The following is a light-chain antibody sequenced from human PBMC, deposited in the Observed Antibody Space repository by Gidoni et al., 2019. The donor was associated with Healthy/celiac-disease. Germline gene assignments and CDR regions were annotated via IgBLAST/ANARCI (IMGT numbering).Light chain of an antibody. V-gene: IGKV1-39*01. CDR3: QQSYSTPPLT. CDR2: AAS. J-gene: IGKJ4*01. CDR1: QSISSY. Sequence: DTQMTQSPSSLSASVGDRVTITCRASQSISSYLNLYQQKPGKAPKLLIYAASSLQSGVPSRFSGSGSGTDFTLTISSLQPEDFATYYCQQSYSTPPLTFGGGTKVEIK.